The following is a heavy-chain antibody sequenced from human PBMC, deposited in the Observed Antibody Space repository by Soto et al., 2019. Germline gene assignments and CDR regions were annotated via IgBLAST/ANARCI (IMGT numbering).Heavy chain of an antibody. CDR1: GGTFNTYT. Sequence: QVQVVQSGAEVKKPESSVKVSCKPSGGTFNTYTVNWVRLAPGHGLEWMGRFIPILDMANYAQKFQDRVTITADRSTFTAYMELNSLTSDDTAVYYCAITYCHDNSRPRDFDFWGPGTRVTVSS. CDR3: AITYCHDNSRPRDFDF. CDR2: FIPILDMA. J-gene: IGHJ4*02. V-gene: IGHV1-69*02. D-gene: IGHD3-22*01.